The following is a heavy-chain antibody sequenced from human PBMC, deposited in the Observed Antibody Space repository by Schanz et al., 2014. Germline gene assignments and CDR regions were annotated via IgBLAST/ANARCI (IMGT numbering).Heavy chain of an antibody. Sequence: EVQLLESGGGLVQPGGSLRLSCAASGFSFSIFAMTWVRQAPGQGLEWVSTISGSGGDTYPADSVKGRFTISRDNSENTLYLQMNSLRAEDTAVYYCAKQHGVIQQVSDYWGQGALVTVSS. CDR3: AKQHGVIQQVSDY. J-gene: IGHJ4*02. V-gene: IGHV3-23*01. D-gene: IGHD3-22*01. CDR2: ISGSGGDT. CDR1: GFSFSIFA.